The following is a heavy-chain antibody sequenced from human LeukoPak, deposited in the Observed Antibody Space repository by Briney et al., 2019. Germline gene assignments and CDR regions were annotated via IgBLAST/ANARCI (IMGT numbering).Heavy chain of an antibody. CDR3: ARPVGAPPIASHVYYFYYMDV. J-gene: IGHJ6*03. CDR2: MNPNSGNT. CDR1: GYTFTSYD. Sequence: GASVKVSCKASGYTFTSYDINWVRQATGQGLEWMGWMNPNSGNTGYAQKLQGRVTMTTDTSTSTAYMELRSLRSDDTAVYYCARPVGAPPIASHVYYFYYMDVWGKGTAVTVSS. V-gene: IGHV1-8*01. D-gene: IGHD1-26*01.